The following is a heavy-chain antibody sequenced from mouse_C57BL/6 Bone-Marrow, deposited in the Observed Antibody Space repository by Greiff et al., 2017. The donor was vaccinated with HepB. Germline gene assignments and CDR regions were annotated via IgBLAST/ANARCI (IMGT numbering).Heavy chain of an antibody. CDR2: IYPGGGYT. CDR3: ALDYDGAWFAY. Sequence: QVQLQQSGAELVRPGPSVKMSCKASGYTFTNYWIGWAKQRPGHGLEWIGDIYPGGGYTNYNEKFKGKATLTADKSSSTAYMQFSSLTSEDSAIYYCALDYDGAWFAYWGQGTLVTVSA. J-gene: IGHJ3*01. D-gene: IGHD2-4*01. CDR1: GYTFTNYW. V-gene: IGHV1-63*01.